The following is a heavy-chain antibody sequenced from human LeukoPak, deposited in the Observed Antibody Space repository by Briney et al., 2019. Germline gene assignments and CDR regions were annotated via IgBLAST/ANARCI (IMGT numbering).Heavy chain of an antibody. D-gene: IGHD3-10*01. CDR2: MNPNSGNT. CDR1: GYTFTSYD. CDR3: ARGKVGGSGSYYNEYNWFDP. Sequence: ASVKVSCKASGYTFTSYDINWVRQATGQGLEWMGWMNPNSGNTGYAQKFQGRVTMTRNTSISTAYMELSSLRSEDMAVYYCARGKVGGSGSYYNEYNWFDPWGQGTLVTVSS. V-gene: IGHV1-8*01. J-gene: IGHJ5*02.